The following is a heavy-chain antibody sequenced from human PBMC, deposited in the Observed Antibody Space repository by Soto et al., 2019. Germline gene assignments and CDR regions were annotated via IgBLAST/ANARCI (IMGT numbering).Heavy chain of an antibody. CDR2: IYYSGTT. Sequence: QLQLQESGPGLLKPSETLSLTCSVSGGSIGGSANYWGWIRQPPGQGLEWIGSIYYSGTTHYSPSLKSRVTISIDTSKNQFSLEVTSVTAADTAVYYCARHDRAPDDSNLNWFDPWGQGTLVTVSS. V-gene: IGHV4-39*01. J-gene: IGHJ5*02. CDR1: GGSIGGSANY. CDR3: ARHDRAPDDSNLNWFDP. D-gene: IGHD3-22*01.